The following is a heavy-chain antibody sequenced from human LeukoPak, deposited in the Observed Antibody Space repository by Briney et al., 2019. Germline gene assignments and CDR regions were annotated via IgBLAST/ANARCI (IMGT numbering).Heavy chain of an antibody. D-gene: IGHD2-15*01. J-gene: IGHJ4*02. CDR2: ISYDGRRE. CDR1: GFTFSTYR. CDR3: ATQQGGVVY. V-gene: IGHV3-30*14. Sequence: QPGRSLRLSCAASGFTFSTYRIHWVRQAPGKGLEWVALISYDGRRENYADSVKGRFTISRDNSKNTLYLQMNSLRPKDTARYFCATQQGGVVYWGQGALVTVSS.